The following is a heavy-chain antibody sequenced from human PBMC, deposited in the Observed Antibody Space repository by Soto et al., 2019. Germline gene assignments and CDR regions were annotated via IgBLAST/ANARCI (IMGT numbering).Heavy chain of an antibody. CDR1: GYTLTELS. Sequence: SVKVSFKVSGYTLTELSMHWVRQAPGKGLEWTGGFDPEDGETIYAQKFQGRVTMTEDTSTDTAYMELSSLRSEDTAVYYCATDKGYCSSTSCYTLDYWGQGTLVTVSS. CDR3: ATDKGYCSSTSCYTLDY. CDR2: FDPEDGET. V-gene: IGHV1-24*01. D-gene: IGHD2-2*02. J-gene: IGHJ4*02.